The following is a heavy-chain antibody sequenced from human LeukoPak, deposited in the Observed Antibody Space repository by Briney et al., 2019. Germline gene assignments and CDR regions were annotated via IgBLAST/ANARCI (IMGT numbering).Heavy chain of an antibody. CDR1: GGSFSGYY. J-gene: IGHJ4*02. V-gene: IGHV4-34*01. Sequence: PSETLSLTCAVYGGSFSGYYWSWIRQPPGKGLEWIGEINHSGSTNYNPSLKSRITISVDTSKNQFSLKLSSVTAADTAVYYCARGRFDFWSSYFDYWGQGTLVTVSS. CDR3: ARGRFDFWSSYFDY. CDR2: INHSGST. D-gene: IGHD3-3*01.